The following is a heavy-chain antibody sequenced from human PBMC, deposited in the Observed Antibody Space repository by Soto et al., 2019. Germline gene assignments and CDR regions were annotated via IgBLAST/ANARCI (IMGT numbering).Heavy chain of an antibody. CDR1: GGSISSYY. Sequence: SETLSLTCTVSGGSISSYYWSWIRQPPGKGLEWIGYIYYSGSTNYNPSLKSRVTISVDTSKNQFSLKLSSVTAADTAVYYCARDALRVGIDYWGQGTLVTVSS. J-gene: IGHJ4*02. V-gene: IGHV4-59*01. CDR2: IYYSGST. CDR3: ARDALRVGIDY.